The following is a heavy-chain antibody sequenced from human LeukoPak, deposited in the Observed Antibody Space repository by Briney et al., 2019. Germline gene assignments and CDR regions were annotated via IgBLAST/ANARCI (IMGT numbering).Heavy chain of an antibody. CDR1: GFTFSSYA. V-gene: IGHV3-30-3*01. CDR3: ARGSDSSGYSNWFDP. D-gene: IGHD3-22*01. J-gene: IGHJ5*02. CDR2: ISYDGSNK. Sequence: GGSLRLSCAASGFTFSSYAMHWVRQAPGKGLEWVAVISYDGSNKYYADSVKGRFTISRDNSKNALYLQMNSLRAEDTAVYYCARGSDSSGYSNWFDPWGQGTLVTVSS.